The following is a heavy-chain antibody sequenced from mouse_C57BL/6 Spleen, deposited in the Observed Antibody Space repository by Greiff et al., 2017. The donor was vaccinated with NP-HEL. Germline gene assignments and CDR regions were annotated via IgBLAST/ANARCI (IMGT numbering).Heavy chain of an antibody. D-gene: IGHD2-4*01. V-gene: IGHV5-4*03. CDR2: ISDGGSYT. J-gene: IGHJ3*01. CDR3: ARGSYYDYGGWFAY. Sequence: EVKLVESGGGLVKPGGSLKLSCAASGFTFSSYAMSWVRQTPEKRLEWVATISDGGSYTYYPDNVKGRFTISRYNAKNNLYLQMSHLKSEDTAMYYCARGSYYDYGGWFAYWGQGTLVTVSA. CDR1: GFTFSSYA.